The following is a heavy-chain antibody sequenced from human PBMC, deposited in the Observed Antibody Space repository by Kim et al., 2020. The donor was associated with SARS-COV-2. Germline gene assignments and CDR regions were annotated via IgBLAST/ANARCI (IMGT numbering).Heavy chain of an antibody. V-gene: IGHV4-39*01. J-gene: IGHJ5*02. CDR1: GGSISSSSYY. D-gene: IGHD1-26*01. CDR3: ARHHPGMWHWFYP. CDR2: IYYSGST. Sequence: SETLSLTCTVSGGSISSSSYYWGWIRQPPGKGLEWIGSIYYSGSTYYNPSLKSRVTISVDTSKNQFSLKLSSVTAADTAVYYCARHHPGMWHWFYPWGQGQLVTVSS.